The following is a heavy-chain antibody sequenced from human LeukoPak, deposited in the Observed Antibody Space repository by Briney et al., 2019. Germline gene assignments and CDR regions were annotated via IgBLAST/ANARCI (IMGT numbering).Heavy chain of an antibody. CDR3: AELGITMIGGV. CDR1: GFTLSSYE. J-gene: IGHJ6*04. Sequence: EGSLRLSCIVSGFTLSSYEMSWIRQAPGKGLEWVASIEYSGGSAYYADSVKGRFTISRDNAENSLYLQMNSLRAEDTAVYYCAELGITMIGGVWGKGTTVTISS. V-gene: IGHV3-48*03. D-gene: IGHD3-10*02. CDR2: IEYSGGSA.